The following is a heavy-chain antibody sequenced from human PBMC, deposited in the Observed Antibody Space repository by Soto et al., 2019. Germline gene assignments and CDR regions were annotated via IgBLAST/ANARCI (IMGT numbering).Heavy chain of an antibody. J-gene: IGHJ3*02. CDR3: ARAPGYSGSYPPGGAFDI. Sequence: QVQLVQSGAEVKKPGSSVKVSCKASGGTFSSYAISWVRQAPGQGLEWMGGVIPIFGTANYAQQFQGRVTITADESTRTAYMELSSLRSEDTAVYYCARAPGYSGSYPPGGAFDIWGQGTMVTVSS. CDR1: GGTFSSYA. CDR2: VIPIFGTA. V-gene: IGHV1-69*01. D-gene: IGHD1-26*01.